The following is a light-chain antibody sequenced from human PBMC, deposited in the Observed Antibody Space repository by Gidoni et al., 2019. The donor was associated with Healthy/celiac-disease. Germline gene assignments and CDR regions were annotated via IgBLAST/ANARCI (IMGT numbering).Light chain of an antibody. V-gene: IGKV1-5*03. CDR2: KAS. Sequence: DIQLTQSPSTLSASVGARVTITCRTSQSISSWLAWYQQKPGKAPKLLIYKASSLESRVPSRFSGSGSGTEFTLTISSLQPDDFATYYCQQYNSYSTFGQGTKVEIK. J-gene: IGKJ1*01. CDR1: QSISSW. CDR3: QQYNSYST.